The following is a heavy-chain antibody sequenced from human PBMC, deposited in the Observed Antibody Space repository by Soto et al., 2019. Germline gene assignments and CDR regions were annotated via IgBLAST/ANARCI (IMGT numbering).Heavy chain of an antibody. CDR2: IRSKAYGGTT. V-gene: IGHV3-49*03. Sequence: GGSLRLSYTASGFTFGDYAMSWFRQAPGKGLEWVGFIRSKAYGGTTEYAASVKGRFTISRDDSKSIAYLQMNSLKTEDTAVYYCTRGDPQQLPSTFDYWGQGTLVTVSS. CDR1: GFTFGDYA. D-gene: IGHD6-13*01. CDR3: TRGDPQQLPSTFDY. J-gene: IGHJ4*02.